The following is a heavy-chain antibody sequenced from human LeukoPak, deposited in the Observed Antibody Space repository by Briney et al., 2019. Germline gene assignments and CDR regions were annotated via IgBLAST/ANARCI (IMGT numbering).Heavy chain of an antibody. J-gene: IGHJ4*02. D-gene: IGHD5-18*01. CDR3: ARHMGLGYSYGYPYFDY. Sequence: SETLSLTCTVSVGSISSYYWSWIRQPPGKGLHWIGNIYYSGSTNYNPSLKSRVTISVDTSKNQFSLKLSSVTAADTAVYYCARHMGLGYSYGYPYFDYWGQGTLVTVSS. CDR2: IYYSGST. V-gene: IGHV4-59*08. CDR1: VGSISSYY.